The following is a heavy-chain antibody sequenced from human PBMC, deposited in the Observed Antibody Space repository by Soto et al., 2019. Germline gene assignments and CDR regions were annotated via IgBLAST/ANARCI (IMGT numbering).Heavy chain of an antibody. J-gene: IGHJ6*02. Sequence: PSETLSLTCTVSGGSVSSGGYYWSCIRQHPGKGLDWIGYIDYRGGTYYNPSLKSRVTISVDTSKNQFSLKLSSVTAADTAVYYCEKDGIAAAGTSQFHYYYGMDVWGQGTTVKVSS. D-gene: IGHD6-13*01. V-gene: IGHV4-31*02. CDR3: EKDGIAAAGTSQFHYYYGMDV. CDR1: GGSVSSGGYY. CDR2: IDYRGGT.